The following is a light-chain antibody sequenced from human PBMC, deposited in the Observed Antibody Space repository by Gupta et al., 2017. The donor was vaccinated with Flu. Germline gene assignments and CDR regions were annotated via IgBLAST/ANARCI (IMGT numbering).Light chain of an antibody. CDR1: HSNSGRNT. V-gene: IGLV1-44*01. J-gene: IGLJ3*02. CDR2: NDN. Sequence: SLLTQPPSSSGPPWQRVTIPCSGTHSNSGRNTLSWYQQLPGAAPKLIIHNDNQRPSGVPVRFSGSKAGTSASLTSSGLQAEDEGDCYCATGNDSRNGPVFGGGTRVTVL. CDR3: ATGNDSRNGPV.